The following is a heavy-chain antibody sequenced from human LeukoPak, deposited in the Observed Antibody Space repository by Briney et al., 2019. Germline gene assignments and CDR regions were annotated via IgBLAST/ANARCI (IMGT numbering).Heavy chain of an antibody. CDR1: GGSISSSSYY. Sequence: SETLSLTCTVSGGSISSSSYYWGWIRQPPGKGLEWIGSIYYSGSTYYNPSLKSRVTISVDTSKNQFSLKLSSVTAADTAVYYCASGWRYANTQPPFDYWGQGTLVTVSS. V-gene: IGHV4-39*01. J-gene: IGHJ4*02. CDR2: IYYSGST. CDR3: ASGWRYANTQPPFDY. D-gene: IGHD1-14*01.